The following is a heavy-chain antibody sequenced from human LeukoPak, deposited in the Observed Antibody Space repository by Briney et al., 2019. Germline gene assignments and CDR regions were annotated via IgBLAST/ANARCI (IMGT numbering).Heavy chain of an antibody. J-gene: IGHJ5*02. D-gene: IGHD1-7*01. CDR1: GYTFSSND. V-gene: IGHV1-2*02. Sequence: GASVKVSCKSSGYTFSSNDINWVRQATGQGLEWMGWINPNSGGTNYAQKFQGRVTMTRDTSISTAYMELSRLRFDDTAVYYCASSPRVTGTTSYWFDPWGQGTLVTVSS. CDR3: ASSPRVTGTTSYWFDP. CDR2: INPNSGGT.